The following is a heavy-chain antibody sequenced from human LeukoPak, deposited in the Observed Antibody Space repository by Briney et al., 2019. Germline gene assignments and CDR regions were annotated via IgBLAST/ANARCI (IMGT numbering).Heavy chain of an antibody. D-gene: IGHD3-3*01. CDR2: IYTSGST. CDR3: ARQPANFWSGYLDY. Sequence: SETLSLTCTVSGGSISSYYWSWIRQPPGKGLEWIGYIYTSGSTNYNPSLKSLVTISVDTSKNQFSLKLSSVTAADTAVYYCARQPANFWSGYLDYGGQGTLVTVSS. J-gene: IGHJ4*02. V-gene: IGHV4-4*09. CDR1: GGSISSYY.